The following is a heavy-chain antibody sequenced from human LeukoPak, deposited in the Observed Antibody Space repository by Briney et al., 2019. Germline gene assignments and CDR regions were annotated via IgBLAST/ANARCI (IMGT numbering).Heavy chain of an antibody. J-gene: IGHJ4*02. CDR2: IFGSGGSA. CDR3: GKTTVGYSSGRYPGWPVDY. CDR1: GFTFNNYA. V-gene: IGHV3-23*01. Sequence: GGSLRLSCAASGFTFNNYAMYWVRQAPGKGLEWVSGIFGSGGSAHYADSVKGRFTISRDNSKNTVYLQLDSLRVEDTAVYYCGKTTVGYSSGRYPGWPVDYWGQGTLVTVSS. D-gene: IGHD2-15*01.